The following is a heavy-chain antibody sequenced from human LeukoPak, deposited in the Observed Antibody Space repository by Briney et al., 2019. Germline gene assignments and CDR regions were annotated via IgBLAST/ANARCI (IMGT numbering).Heavy chain of an antibody. CDR1: GYTFNSYG. J-gene: IGHJ6*02. CDR3: ARASFGELMDV. V-gene: IGHV1-18*01. D-gene: IGHD3-10*01. CDR2: ISTYNGNT. Sequence: ASVKVSCMASGYTFNSYGISWVGQAPGQGLEWMGRISTYNGNTNYAQKLQGRVTMNTDTSTSTAYMELRSLRSDDTAVYYCARASFGELMDVWGQGTTVTVSS.